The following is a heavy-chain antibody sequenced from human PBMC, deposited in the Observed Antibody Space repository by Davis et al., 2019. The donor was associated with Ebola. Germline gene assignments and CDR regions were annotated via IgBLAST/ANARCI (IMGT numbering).Heavy chain of an antibody. CDR1: GFTFSSYA. Sequence: GESLKISCAASGFTFSSYAMSWVRQAPGKGLEWVSAISGSGGSTYYADSVKGRFTISRDNSKNTLYLQMNSLRAEDTAVYYCAKDRRGVGATAFDYWGQGTLVTVSS. CDR3: AKDRRGVGATAFDY. D-gene: IGHD1-26*01. J-gene: IGHJ4*02. V-gene: IGHV3-23*01. CDR2: ISGSGGST.